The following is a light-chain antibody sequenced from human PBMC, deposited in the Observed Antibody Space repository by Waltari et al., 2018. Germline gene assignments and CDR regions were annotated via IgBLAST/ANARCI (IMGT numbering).Light chain of an antibody. CDR3: FSYAGTSSGV. CDR2: EVT. Sequence: QSPLTQPASVSGSPVQSITISCTGTSSDIGFYKLVSWYQQYPGKAPKVMIYEVTKRPSGVSNRFSGSKSCNTASLTISGLQAEDEADYYCFSYAGTSSGVFGTGTKVTVL. J-gene: IGLJ1*01. CDR1: SSDIGFYKL. V-gene: IGLV2-23*02.